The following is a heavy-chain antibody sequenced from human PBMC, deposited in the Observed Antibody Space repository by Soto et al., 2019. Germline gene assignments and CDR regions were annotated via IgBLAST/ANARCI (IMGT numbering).Heavy chain of an antibody. V-gene: IGHV3-74*01. CDR2: IDHDGPT. J-gene: IGHJ4*02. Sequence: EVQLVESGGGLVQPGGSLRLSCAGSGFTFSNYWMHWVRQAPGKGLEWVSRIDHDGPTDYADSVRGRFTMYRDNAEMTRLGQMNSLGPEDTAEYYCVRDSHGDYWGQGTLVTVSS. CDR1: GFTFSNYW. CDR3: VRDSHGDY.